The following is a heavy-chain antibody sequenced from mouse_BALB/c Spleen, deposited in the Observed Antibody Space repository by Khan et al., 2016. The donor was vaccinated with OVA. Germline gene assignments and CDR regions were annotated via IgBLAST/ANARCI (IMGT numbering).Heavy chain of an antibody. Sequence: QVQLKESGAELVKAGASVKMSCKASGYTFTSYWMHWVKQRLGQGLEWFAETNPTNGRTYYTEKFKSKATLTVDKSSSTAYMLLSGPTFEDSAVYYFARIKKIVATYFDYWGQGTTLTVSS. CDR2: TNPTNGRT. J-gene: IGHJ2*01. D-gene: IGHD1-1*01. CDR1: GYTFTSYW. CDR3: ARIKKIVATYFDY. V-gene: IGHV1S81*02.